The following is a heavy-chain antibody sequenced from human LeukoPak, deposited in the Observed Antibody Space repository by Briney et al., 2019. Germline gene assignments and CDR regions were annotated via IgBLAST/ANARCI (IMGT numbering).Heavy chain of an antibody. V-gene: IGHV3-21*01. D-gene: IGHD1-26*01. CDR1: RFTFSTYT. J-gene: IGHJ4*02. CDR3: TREDGLVGTNSAFDF. Sequence: GGSLRLSCAASRFTFSTYTMNWVRQAPGKGLEWVSSINNRGNYIYYTESVRGRFTISRDNANNSLYLQMNSLRAEDTALYYCTREDGLVGTNSAFDFWGQGILVTVSS. CDR2: INNRGNYI.